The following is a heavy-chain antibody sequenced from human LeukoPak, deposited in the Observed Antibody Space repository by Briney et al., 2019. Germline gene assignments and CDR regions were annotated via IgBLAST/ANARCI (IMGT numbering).Heavy chain of an antibody. Sequence: GRSLRLSCAASGFTLSSYGMHWVRQAPGKGLEWVAVISYDGSNKYYADSVKGRFTISRDNSKNTLYLQMNSLRAEDTAVYYCAKAASGYPDFDYWGQGTLVTVSS. J-gene: IGHJ4*02. CDR1: GFTLSSYG. V-gene: IGHV3-30*18. CDR3: AKAASGYPDFDY. D-gene: IGHD5-12*01. CDR2: ISYDGSNK.